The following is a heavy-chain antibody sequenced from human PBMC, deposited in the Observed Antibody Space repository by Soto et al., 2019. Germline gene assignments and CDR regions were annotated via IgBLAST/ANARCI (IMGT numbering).Heavy chain of an antibody. D-gene: IGHD6-25*01. CDR3: ARAATTTINWLDP. J-gene: IGHJ5*02. V-gene: IGHV1-18*01. Sequence: ASVKVSCKASGYTFSSYGISWVRQAPGQGLEWMGWISAYNGNTNSAQKVQGRVTMTTDTSTSTAYMELRGLRSDDTAVYYCARAATTTINWLDPWGQGTLVTVSS. CDR2: ISAYNGNT. CDR1: GYTFSSYG.